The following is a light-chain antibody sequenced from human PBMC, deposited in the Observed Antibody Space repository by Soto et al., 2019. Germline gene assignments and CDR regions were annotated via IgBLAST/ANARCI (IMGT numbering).Light chain of an antibody. J-gene: IGKJ4*01. V-gene: IGKV3-11*01. Sequence: IVLTQSPATLSLSPGERATLSCRASQNVVTSLSWFQQKPGQVPRLLIYDASNRATGIPARFSGSGSGADFTLTIDSLEPEDFAVYYCQQRGDWPITFGGGTKVQIK. CDR3: QQRGDWPIT. CDR1: QNVVTS. CDR2: DAS.